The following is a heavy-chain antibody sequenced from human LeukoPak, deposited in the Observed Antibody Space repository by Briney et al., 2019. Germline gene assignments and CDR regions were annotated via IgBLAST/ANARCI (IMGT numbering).Heavy chain of an antibody. CDR1: GFTVSNNY. CDR3: AGRRVLDASFDY. Sequence: PGGSLRLSCAASGFTVSNNYMSWVRQAPGKGLEWVSVIYSGDNTYYVESVKGRFTISRDNSKNPLFLQMTRLRAEDTAVYYCAGRRVLDASFDYWGQGTLVTVSS. CDR2: IYSGDNT. V-gene: IGHV3-66*02. D-gene: IGHD3-16*01. J-gene: IGHJ4*02.